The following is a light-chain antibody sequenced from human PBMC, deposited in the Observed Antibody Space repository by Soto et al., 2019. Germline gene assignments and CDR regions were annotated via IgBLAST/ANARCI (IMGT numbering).Light chain of an antibody. Sequence: DIQMTQSPSPLSASVGDRVTITCRASQTISTYLNWYQQKPGKAPKLLIYGASSPQSGVPSRFSGSGSGTDFTLTISSLQPEDFATYYCQQSYSTPRTFGQGTKVDIK. V-gene: IGKV1-39*01. CDR3: QQSYSTPRT. CDR1: QTISTY. J-gene: IGKJ1*01. CDR2: GAS.